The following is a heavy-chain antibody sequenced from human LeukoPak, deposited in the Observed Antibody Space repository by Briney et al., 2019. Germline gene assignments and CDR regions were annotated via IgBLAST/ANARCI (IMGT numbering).Heavy chain of an antibody. Sequence: GKSLRLSCRASRFSFRDYDMHWVRQAPGKGLEWLAVISSDGSRKHYGDPVKGRFIISRDNSESTLFLQMNSLRTDDTSVYFCAKYAYNWNAPDGFDMWGQGTMVIVSS. CDR2: ISSDGSRK. J-gene: IGHJ3*02. D-gene: IGHD1-1*01. CDR3: AKYAYNWNAPDGFDM. CDR1: RFSFRDYD. V-gene: IGHV3-30*18.